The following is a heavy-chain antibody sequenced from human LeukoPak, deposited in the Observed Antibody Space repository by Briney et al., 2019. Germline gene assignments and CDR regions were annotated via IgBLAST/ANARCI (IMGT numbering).Heavy chain of an antibody. Sequence: PSETLSDTRAVYRGSFIGYHWSWIRPPPGKGREWMGEINHSGSTNYNPSLKSRVTISVATSNNQFSLKLSSVTAADTAAYYCARHSSGRNIYYYYYGMDVWGKGTRSPSPQ. CDR1: RGSFIGYH. V-gene: IGHV4-34*01. CDR3: ARHSSGRNIYYYYYGMDV. J-gene: IGHJ6*04. D-gene: IGHD3-10*01. CDR2: INHSGST.